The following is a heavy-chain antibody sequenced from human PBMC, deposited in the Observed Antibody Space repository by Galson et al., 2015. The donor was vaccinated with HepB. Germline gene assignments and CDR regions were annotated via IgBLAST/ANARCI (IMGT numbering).Heavy chain of an antibody. CDR1: GFSLRTSGVS. CDR3: ARVKYGNDY. V-gene: IGHV2-5*02. D-gene: IGHD1-26*01. Sequence: PALVKPTQTLTLTCTFSGFSLRTSGVSVGWIRQPPGKALEWLALIYWDDDKRYSPSLKSRLTITKDTSKNLVVLTMTNMNPVDTGTYYCARVKYGNDYWGQGTLVTVSS. J-gene: IGHJ4*02. CDR2: IYWDDDK.